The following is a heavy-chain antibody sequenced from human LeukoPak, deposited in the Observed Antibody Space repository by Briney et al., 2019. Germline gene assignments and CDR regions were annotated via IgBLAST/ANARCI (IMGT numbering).Heavy chain of an antibody. J-gene: IGHJ4*02. Sequence: PSETLSLTCAVYGGSFSGYYWSWIRLAPGKELEWIGNIHNIVNINYNPALKSRVTILIDTSKNQFSLKLSSVTAADTAVYYCARGLLVGRFDYWGQGTLVTVSS. D-gene: IGHD2-8*02. CDR1: GGSFSGYY. CDR3: ARGLLVGRFDY. CDR2: IHNIVNI. V-gene: IGHV4-59*01.